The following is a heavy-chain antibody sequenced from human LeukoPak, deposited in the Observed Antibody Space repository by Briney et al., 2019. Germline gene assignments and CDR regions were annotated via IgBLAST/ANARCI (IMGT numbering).Heavy chain of an antibody. D-gene: IGHD2-15*01. CDR1: GGSFSGYY. V-gene: IGHV4-34*01. J-gene: IGHJ4*02. Sequence: KASETLSLTCAVYGGSFSGYYWSWIRQPPGKGLEWIGEINHSGSTNYSPSLKSRVTISVDTSKNQFSLKLSSVTAADTAVYYCARGRGYCDGASCDGFDYWGQGTLVTVSS. CDR3: ARGRGYCDGASCDGFDY. CDR2: INHSGST.